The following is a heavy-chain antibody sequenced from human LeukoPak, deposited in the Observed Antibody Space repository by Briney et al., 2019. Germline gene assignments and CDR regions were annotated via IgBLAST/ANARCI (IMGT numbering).Heavy chain of an antibody. V-gene: IGHV3-21*01. CDR3: ARGSGDVEDYFDY. D-gene: IGHD3-10*01. Sequence: GGSLRLSCAASGFTFSSYSMNWVRQAPGKGLEWVSSISSSSSYIYYADSVKGRFTISRDNAKNSLYLQMNSLRAEDTAVYYCARGSGDVEDYFDYWGQGTLVTVSS. CDR2: ISSSSSYI. CDR1: GFTFSSYS. J-gene: IGHJ4*02.